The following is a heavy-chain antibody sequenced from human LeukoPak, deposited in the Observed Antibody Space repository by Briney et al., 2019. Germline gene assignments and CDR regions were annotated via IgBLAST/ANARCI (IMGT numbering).Heavy chain of an antibody. J-gene: IGHJ3*02. CDR1: GYTFTGYY. Sequence: ASVKVSCKASGYTFTGYYMHWVRRAPGQGLEWMGRINPNSGGTNYAKKFQGRVTMTRDTSISTAYMELSRLRSDDTAVYYCARDSGIVGANDAFDIWGQGTMVTVSS. V-gene: IGHV1-2*06. D-gene: IGHD1-26*01. CDR2: INPNSGGT. CDR3: ARDSGIVGANDAFDI.